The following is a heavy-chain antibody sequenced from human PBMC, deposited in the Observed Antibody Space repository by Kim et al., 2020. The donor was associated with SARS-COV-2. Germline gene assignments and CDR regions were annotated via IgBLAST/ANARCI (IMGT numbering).Heavy chain of an antibody. V-gene: IGHV4-39*01. J-gene: IGHJ4*02. D-gene: IGHD3-10*01. Sequence: SETLSLTCSVSGASIKNSDSYWGWIRQSPGKGLEWIGSFSYSGTTYYNPSLKSRVTISVDTSNNHLSLTMRSATAADTAIYYCARQAPRLLWFGALGDFDDWGQGTLVAVSS. CDR2: FSYSGTT. CDR1: GASIKNSDSY. CDR3: ARQAPRLLWFGALGDFDD.